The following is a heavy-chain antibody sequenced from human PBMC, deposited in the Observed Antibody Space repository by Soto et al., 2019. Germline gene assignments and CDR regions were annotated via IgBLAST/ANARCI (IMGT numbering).Heavy chain of an antibody. V-gene: IGHV1-69*01. D-gene: IGHD1-1*01. CDR2: IIPIFGTA. Sequence: QVQLVQSGAEVKKPGSSVKVSCKASGGTFSSYAISWVRQAPGQGLEWMGGIIPIFGTANYAQKFQGRVTITADESTSTAYMELSSLRSEDTAVYYCARVPRAGSAYYDYGMDVWGQGTTVTVSS. J-gene: IGHJ6*02. CDR3: ARVPRAGSAYYDYGMDV. CDR1: GGTFSSYA.